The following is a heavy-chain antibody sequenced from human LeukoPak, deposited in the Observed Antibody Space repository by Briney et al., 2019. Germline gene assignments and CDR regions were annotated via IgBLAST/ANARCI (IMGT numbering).Heavy chain of an antibody. V-gene: IGHV3-23*01. CDR2: ISGSCGST. D-gene: IGHD2-21*02. CDR3: AKKTSYCGGDCYPYYFDH. J-gene: IGHJ4*02. Sequence: PGGSLRLSCAASGFAFSSYTMGWVRQAPGKGLEWVSAISGSCGSTYYADSVKGRFTISRDSSKNTLYLQMNSLRAEDTAVYYCAKKTSYCGGDCYPYYFDHWGQGTLVTVSS. CDR1: GFAFSSYT.